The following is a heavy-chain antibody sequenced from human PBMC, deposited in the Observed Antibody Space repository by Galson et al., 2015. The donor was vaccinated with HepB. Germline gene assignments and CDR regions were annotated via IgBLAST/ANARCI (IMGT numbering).Heavy chain of an antibody. J-gene: IGHJ6*02. CDR2: MNPNSGNT. Sequence: SVKVSCKASGYTFTSYDINWVRQATGQGLEWMGWMNPNSGNTGYAQKFQGRVTMTRNTSISTAYMELSSLRSEDTAVYYCARSALIAARHYYYGMDVWGQGTTVTVSS. V-gene: IGHV1-8*01. CDR1: GYTFTSYD. CDR3: ARSALIAARHYYYGMDV. D-gene: IGHD6-6*01.